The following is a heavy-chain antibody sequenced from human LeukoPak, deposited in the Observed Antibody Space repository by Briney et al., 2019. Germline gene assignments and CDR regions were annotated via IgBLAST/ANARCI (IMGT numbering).Heavy chain of an antibody. V-gene: IGHV4-34*01. CDR3: AKGLGSSRGRATVPRYPTKDY. D-gene: IGHD6-13*01. CDR2: INHSGST. J-gene: IGHJ4*02. Sequence: SETLSLTCAVYGGSFSGYYWSWIRQPPGKGLEWIGEINHSGSTNYNPSLKSRVTISVDTSKNQFSLKLSSVTAADTAVYYWAKGLGSSRGRATVPRYPTKDYWGQGTLVTVSS. CDR1: GGSFSGYY.